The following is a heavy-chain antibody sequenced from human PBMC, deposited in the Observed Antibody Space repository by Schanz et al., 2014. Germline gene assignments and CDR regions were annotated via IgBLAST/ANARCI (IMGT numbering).Heavy chain of an antibody. D-gene: IGHD2-2*01. CDR3: ARGYCAGTSCPIFDY. V-gene: IGHV7-4-1*02. CDR2: INTNTGNP. CDR1: GYTFPSYG. Sequence: QVQLVQSGAEVKKPGASVKVSCKASGYTFPSYGISWVRQAPGQGLEWVGWINTNTGNPTYAQGFTGRFVFSLDTSVSTTHLQITNLKADDTAVYYCARGYCAGTSCPIFDYWGQGTLVTVSS. J-gene: IGHJ4*02.